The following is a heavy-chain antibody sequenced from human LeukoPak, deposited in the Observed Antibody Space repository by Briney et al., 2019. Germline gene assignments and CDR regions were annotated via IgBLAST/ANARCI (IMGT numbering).Heavy chain of an antibody. J-gene: IGHJ4*02. Sequence: GGSLRLSCAASGFTFDDYGMSWVRQAPGKGLEWVSGINWNGGSTGYADSVKGRFTISRDNAKNSLYMQMNSLRAEDTALYYCARVNSSGWYFGAEFDYWGQGTLVTVSS. V-gene: IGHV3-20*04. CDR3: ARVNSSGWYFGAEFDY. D-gene: IGHD6-19*01. CDR1: GFTFDDYG. CDR2: INWNGGST.